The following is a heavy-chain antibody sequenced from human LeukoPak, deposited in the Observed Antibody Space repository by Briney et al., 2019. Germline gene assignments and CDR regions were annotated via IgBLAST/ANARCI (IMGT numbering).Heavy chain of an antibody. CDR3: ARRGRVRGIAARQELDY. J-gene: IGHJ4*02. Sequence: GASVKVSCKASGYTFTSYDIHWVRQATGQGLEWMGWMNPNSGNTGYAQKFQGRVTMTRNTSISTAYMELSSLRSEDTAVYYCARRGRVRGIAARQELDYWGQGTLVTVSS. V-gene: IGHV1-8*01. CDR2: MNPNSGNT. CDR1: GYTFTSYD. D-gene: IGHD6-6*01.